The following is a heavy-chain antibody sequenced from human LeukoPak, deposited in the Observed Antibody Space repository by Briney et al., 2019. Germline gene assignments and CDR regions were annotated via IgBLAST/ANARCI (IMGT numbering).Heavy chain of an antibody. CDR1: GGSISSYY. D-gene: IGHD2-2*01. CDR2: IYTSGST. Sequence: PSETLSLTCTVSGGSISSYYWSWIRQPAGKGLEWIGRIYTSGSTNYNPSLKSRVTTSVDTSKNQFSLKLSSVTAADTAVYYCARDPMSYCSSTSCPLGFDPWGQGTLVTVSS. J-gene: IGHJ5*02. CDR3: ARDPMSYCSSTSCPLGFDP. V-gene: IGHV4-4*07.